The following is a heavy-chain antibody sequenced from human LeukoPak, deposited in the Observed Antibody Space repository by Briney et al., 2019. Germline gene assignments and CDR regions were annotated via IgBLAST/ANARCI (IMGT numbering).Heavy chain of an antibody. D-gene: IGHD1-14*01. CDR1: GFTVIAND. CDR3: ARGVEPLAANTLAY. Sequence: GGSLTLSCAASGFTVIANDMTWVRQAPGKGLEWVSVLYSDGNTKYADSVQGRFTISRDNSKNTLYLEMNSLSPDDTAVYYCARGVEPLAANTLAYWGQGTLVTVSS. V-gene: IGHV3-53*01. CDR2: LYSDGNT. J-gene: IGHJ4*02.